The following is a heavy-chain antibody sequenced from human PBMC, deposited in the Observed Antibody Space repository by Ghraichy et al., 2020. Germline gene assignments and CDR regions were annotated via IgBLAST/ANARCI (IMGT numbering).Heavy chain of an antibody. CDR3: ARDLRAPRPMVRGVIDPDY. CDR2: ISSSSSTI. V-gene: IGHV3-48*02. Sequence: GGSLRLSCAASGFTFSSYSMNWVRQAPGKGLEWVSYISSSSSTIYYADSVKGRFTISRDNAKNSLYLQMNSLRDEDTAVYYCARDLRAPRPMVRGVIDPDYWGQGTLVTVSS. J-gene: IGHJ4*02. D-gene: IGHD3-10*01. CDR1: GFTFSSYS.